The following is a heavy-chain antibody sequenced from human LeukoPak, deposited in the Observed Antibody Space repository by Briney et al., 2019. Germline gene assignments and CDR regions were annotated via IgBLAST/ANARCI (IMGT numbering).Heavy chain of an antibody. J-gene: IGHJ4*02. CDR2: IRDDGSTR. CDR1: GFTFSKYG. Sequence: GGSLRLSCAASGFTFSKYGLHWVRQAPGKGLEWVAFIRDDGSTRYYAESVKGRFTVSRDNSKNTLYLQMDSLRTEDTAVYYCAKVPHSWGLFDSWGQGTLVTVSS. CDR3: AKVPHSWGLFDS. D-gene: IGHD3-16*01. V-gene: IGHV3-30*02.